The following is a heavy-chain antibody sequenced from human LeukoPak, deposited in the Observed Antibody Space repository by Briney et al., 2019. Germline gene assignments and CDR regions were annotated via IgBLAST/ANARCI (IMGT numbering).Heavy chain of an antibody. CDR1: GFTFSSYA. Sequence: GRSLRLSCAASGFTFSSYAMHWVRQAPGKGLEWVAVISYDGSNKYYADSVKGRFTISRDNSKNTLYLQMNSLRAKDTAVYYCARDRSSIPDYWGQGTLVTVSS. J-gene: IGHJ4*02. V-gene: IGHV3-30-3*01. CDR2: ISYDGSNK. CDR3: ARDRSSIPDY. D-gene: IGHD6-13*01.